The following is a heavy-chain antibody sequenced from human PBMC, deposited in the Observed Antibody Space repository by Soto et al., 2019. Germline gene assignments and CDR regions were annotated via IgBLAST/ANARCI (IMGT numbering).Heavy chain of an antibody. CDR3: ARDCVEGVYYYGMEV. V-gene: IGHV3-48*01. D-gene: IGHD2-8*01. CDR1: GFTFSSYS. J-gene: IGHJ6*02. Sequence: EVQLVESGGGLVQPGGSLRLSCAASGFTFSSYSMNWVRQAPGKGLEWVSYISSSSSTIYYADSVKGRFTISRDNAKNSLYLHMNSLSAEETAVYYCARDCVEGVYYYGMEVWGQGTTVTVSS. CDR2: ISSSSSTI.